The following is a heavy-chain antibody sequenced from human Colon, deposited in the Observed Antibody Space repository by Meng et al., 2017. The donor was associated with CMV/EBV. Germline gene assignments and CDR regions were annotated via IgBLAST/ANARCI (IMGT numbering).Heavy chain of an antibody. CDR3: ATSRGPGGYFYGMDA. J-gene: IGHJ6*02. CDR1: GFTFSNYA. D-gene: IGHD1/OR15-1a*01. CDR2: IYSGGGDT. Sequence: GESLKISCTASGFTFSNYAMSWVRQAPGKGLEWVSLIYSGGGDTYYGDSVKGRFTISRDNAKNMLYLQMNSLRAEDTAVYYCATSRGPGGYFYGMDAWGQGTTVTVSS. V-gene: IGHV3-23*03.